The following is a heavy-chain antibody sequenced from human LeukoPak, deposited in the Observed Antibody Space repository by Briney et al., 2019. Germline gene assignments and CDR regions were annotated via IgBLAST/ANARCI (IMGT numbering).Heavy chain of an antibody. Sequence: SQTLSLTCAVSGGSISSGGYSWSWIRQPPGKGLEWIGYIYHSGSTYYNPSLKSRVTISVDRSKNQFSLKLSSVTDADTAVYYCAREAYYYDSSGYYPSWGQGTMVTVSS. CDR2: IYHSGST. V-gene: IGHV4-30-2*01. CDR3: AREAYYYDSSGYYPS. CDR1: GGSISSGGYS. D-gene: IGHD3-22*01. J-gene: IGHJ3*01.